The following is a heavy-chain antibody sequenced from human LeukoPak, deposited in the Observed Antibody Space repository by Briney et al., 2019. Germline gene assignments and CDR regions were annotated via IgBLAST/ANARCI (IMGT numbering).Heavy chain of an antibody. D-gene: IGHD3-3*01. CDR3: ARGRTIFGVVPLSHYMDV. CDR1: GFTFSSYW. V-gene: IGHV3-74*01. J-gene: IGHJ6*03. Sequence: GGSLRLSCVATGFTFSSYWMHWVRQDPRKGLVWVSRINGDGRNINYADSVRGRFTISRDNSKDTLYLQMNSLRAEDTAVYYCARGRTIFGVVPLSHYMDVWGKGTTVTVSS. CDR2: INGDGRNI.